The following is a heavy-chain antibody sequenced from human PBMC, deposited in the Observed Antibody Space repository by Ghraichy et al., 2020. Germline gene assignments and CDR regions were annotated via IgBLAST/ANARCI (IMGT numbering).Heavy chain of an antibody. V-gene: IGHV3-21*01. J-gene: IGHJ5*02. CDR1: EFTFSGYG. CDR2: ISSSSSYI. D-gene: IGHD2-2*01. CDR3: AREIGSTTCCNWFDP. Sequence: GGSLRLSCAASEFTFSGYGMNWVRQAPGKGLEWVSSISSSSSYIYYADSVKGRFTISRDNAKNSLYLQMNSLRAEDTVVYYCAREIGSTTCCNWFDPWGQGTLVTVSS.